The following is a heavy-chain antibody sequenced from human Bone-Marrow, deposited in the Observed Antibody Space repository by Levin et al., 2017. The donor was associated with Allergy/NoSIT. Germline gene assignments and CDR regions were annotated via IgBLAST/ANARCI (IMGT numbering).Heavy chain of an antibody. CDR1: GGSFSGYY. CDR3: ARGARRYSSTVAY. J-gene: IGHJ4*02. D-gene: IGHD6-13*01. CDR2: LNHSGST. V-gene: IGHV4-34*01. Sequence: SETLSLTCAVYGGSFSGYYWSWIRQPPGKGLEWIGELNHSGSTNYNPSLKSRVTISVDTSKNQFSLKLSSVTAADTAVYYCARGARRYSSTVAYWGQGTLVTVSS.